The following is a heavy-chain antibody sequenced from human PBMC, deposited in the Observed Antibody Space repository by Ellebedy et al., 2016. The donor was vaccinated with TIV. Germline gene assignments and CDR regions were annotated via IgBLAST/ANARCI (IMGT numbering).Heavy chain of an antibody. CDR1: GFTITAHG. CDR2: LTFDGKST. V-gene: IGHV3-23*01. Sequence: GESLKISCAASGFTITAHGMTWVRQAPGKGLEWVSSLTFDGKSTFYANSVKGRFTISRDSSKNTLYLQLNSLTPEDTALYYCARGSFAPDYWGRGTLVTVSS. D-gene: IGHD2-15*01. CDR3: ARGSFAPDY. J-gene: IGHJ4*02.